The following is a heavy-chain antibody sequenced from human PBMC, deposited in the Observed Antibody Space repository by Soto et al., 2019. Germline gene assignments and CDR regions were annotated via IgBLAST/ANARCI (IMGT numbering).Heavy chain of an antibody. Sequence: EVQLLESGGGLVQPGGSLRLSCAASGFTFSSYAMSWVRQAPGKGLEWVSAISGSGGSTYYADSVKGRFTISRDNSKNTLYLQMNSLRAEDTAVYYCAKSGDCTNGVCWILYYYYYGMDVWGQGTTVTVSS. CDR2: ISGSGGST. J-gene: IGHJ6*02. D-gene: IGHD2-8*01. CDR3: AKSGDCTNGVCWILYYYYYGMDV. CDR1: GFTFSSYA. V-gene: IGHV3-23*01.